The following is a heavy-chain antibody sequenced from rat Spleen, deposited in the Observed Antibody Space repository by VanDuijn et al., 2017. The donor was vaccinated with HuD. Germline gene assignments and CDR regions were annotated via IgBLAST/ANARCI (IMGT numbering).Heavy chain of an antibody. V-gene: IGHV5-29*01. J-gene: IGHJ2*01. CDR3: TRDSSFYYFDY. Sequence: EVQLVESGGGLVQPGRSLKLSCAASGFTFSNYGMAWVRQAPTKGLEWVATISYYGTTAHYRDSVKGRFTISRDIAKSTLYLQTDSLRSEDTATYYCTRDSSFYYFDYWGQGVMVTVSS. D-gene: IGHD1-2*01. CDR2: ISYYGTTA. CDR1: GFTFSNYG.